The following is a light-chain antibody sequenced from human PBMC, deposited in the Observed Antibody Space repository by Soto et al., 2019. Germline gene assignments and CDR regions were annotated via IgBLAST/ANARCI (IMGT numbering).Light chain of an antibody. J-gene: IGKJ4*01. CDR3: QQGSNSLT. CDR2: DAS. V-gene: IGKV3-11*01. CDR1: QSVSSY. Sequence: EIVLTQSPATLSLSPGERATLSCRASQSVSSYLAWYQQKPGQAPRLLIYDASNTATGIPTRFSGSGSGTDFTLTISSLEPEDFAVYYCQQGSNSLTFGGGTKVEIK.